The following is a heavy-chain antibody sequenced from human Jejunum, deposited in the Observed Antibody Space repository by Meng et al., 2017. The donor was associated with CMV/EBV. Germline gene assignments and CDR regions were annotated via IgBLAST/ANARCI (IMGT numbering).Heavy chain of an antibody. J-gene: IGHJ4*02. CDR3: AKELRTGYSPFDY. D-gene: IGHD3/OR15-3a*01. CDR1: GFTFSTYA. Sequence: QVQLVESGGGVVPPGWSLRLPCAASGFTFSTYAMHWVRLAPGKGLEWVAVMSYDGNNQFYADSVKGRFTISRDNSKNTLYLQMNSLRAEDTAVYYCAKELRTGYSPFDYWGQGTMVTVSA. V-gene: IGHV3-30-3*01. CDR2: MSYDGNNQ.